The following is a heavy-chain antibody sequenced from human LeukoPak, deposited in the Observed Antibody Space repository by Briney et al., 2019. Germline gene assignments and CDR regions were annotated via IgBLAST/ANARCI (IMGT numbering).Heavy chain of an antibody. J-gene: IGHJ3*02. Sequence: SQTLSLTCTVSGGSISSGGYYWSWIRQHPGKGLEWIGYIYYSGSTYYNPSLKSRVTISVDTSKNQLSLKLSSVTAADTAVYYCARGSPYYYDSGGAFDIWGQGTMVTISS. CDR3: ARGSPYYYDSGGAFDI. CDR2: IYYSGST. CDR1: GGSISSGGYY. D-gene: IGHD3-22*01. V-gene: IGHV4-31*03.